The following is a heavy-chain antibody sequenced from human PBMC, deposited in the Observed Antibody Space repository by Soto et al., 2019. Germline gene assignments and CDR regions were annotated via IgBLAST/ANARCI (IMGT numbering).Heavy chain of an antibody. CDR2: IDPSGGST. D-gene: IGHD3-3*01. J-gene: IGHJ4*02. Sequence: ASVKVSCKASGYNFTSYYMHWVRQAPGEGLEGMGIIDPSGGSTSYAQKFQGRVSMTRDTSTSTVYMDLSSLRSEDTAVYYCARDLTGGPTYYDFWSGYSPVDYWGLGTLVTVSS. CDR1: GYNFTSYY. V-gene: IGHV1-46*03. CDR3: ARDLTGGPTYYDFWSGYSPVDY.